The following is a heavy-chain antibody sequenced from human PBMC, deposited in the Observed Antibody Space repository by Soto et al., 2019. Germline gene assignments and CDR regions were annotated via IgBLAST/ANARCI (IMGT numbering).Heavy chain of an antibody. Sequence: SETLSLTCSVSGGSISGYYCSWIRQPPGKGLEWIGSIYYSGSTYYNPSLKSRVTISVDTSKNQFSPKLSSVTAADTAVYYCARQNRGSSSWYDVFDYWGQGTLVTVSS. J-gene: IGHJ4*02. V-gene: IGHV4-59*05. CDR2: IYYSGST. CDR1: GGSISGYY. D-gene: IGHD6-13*01. CDR3: ARQNRGSSSWYDVFDY.